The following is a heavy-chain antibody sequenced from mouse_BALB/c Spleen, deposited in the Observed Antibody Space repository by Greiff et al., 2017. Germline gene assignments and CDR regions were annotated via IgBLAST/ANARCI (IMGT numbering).Heavy chain of an antibody. Sequence: EVKLVESGGGLVKPGGSLKLSCAASGFAFSSYDMSWVRQTPEKRLEWVAYISSGGGSTYYPDTVKGRFTISRDNAKNTLYLQMSSLKSEDTAMYYCARLYDYDGGFAYWGQGTLVTVSA. CDR2: ISSGGGST. V-gene: IGHV5-12-1*01. CDR3: ARLYDYDGGFAY. CDR1: GFAFSSYD. D-gene: IGHD2-4*01. J-gene: IGHJ3*01.